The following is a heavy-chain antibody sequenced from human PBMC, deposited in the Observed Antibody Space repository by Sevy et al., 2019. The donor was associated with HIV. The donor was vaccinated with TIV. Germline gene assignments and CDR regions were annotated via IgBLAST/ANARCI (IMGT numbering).Heavy chain of an antibody. J-gene: IGHJ4*02. D-gene: IGHD2-2*01. CDR1: GGSISSYY. CDR3: ARVETNCSSTSCSYYFDY. V-gene: IGHV4-4*07. Sequence: SETLSLTCTVSGGSISSYYWSWIRQPAGKGLEWIGRIYTSGGTNYNPSLKSRVTMSVDTSKNQFSLKLISVTAADTAVYYCARVETNCSSTSCSYYFDYWGQGTLVTVSS. CDR2: IYTSGGT.